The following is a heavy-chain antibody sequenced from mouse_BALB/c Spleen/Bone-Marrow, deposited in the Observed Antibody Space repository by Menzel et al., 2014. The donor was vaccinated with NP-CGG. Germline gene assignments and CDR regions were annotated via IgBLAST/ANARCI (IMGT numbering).Heavy chain of an antibody. CDR2: INSNGGST. D-gene: IGHD1-1*01. Sequence: EVHLVESGGGLVQPGGSLKLSCAASGFTFSSYGMSWVRQTPDKRLELVATINSNGGSTYYPDSVKGRFTISRDNAKNTLYLQMSSLKPEDTAMYYCARDYYGSSDYWGQGTTLTVSS. CDR1: GFTFSSYG. J-gene: IGHJ2*01. CDR3: ARDYYGSSDY. V-gene: IGHV5-6-3*01.